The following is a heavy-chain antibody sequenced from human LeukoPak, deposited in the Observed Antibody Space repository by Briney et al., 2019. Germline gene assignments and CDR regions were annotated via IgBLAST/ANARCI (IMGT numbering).Heavy chain of an antibody. Sequence: SETLFLTCTVSGGSISSGGYYWSWIRQHPGKGLEWIGYIYYSGSTYYNPSLKSRVTISVDTSKNQFSLKLSSVTAADTAVYYCARSSSTSSLSVWFDPWGQGTLVTVSS. V-gene: IGHV4-31*03. CDR1: GGSISSGGYY. D-gene: IGHD2-2*01. J-gene: IGHJ5*02. CDR3: ARSSSTSSLSVWFDP. CDR2: IYYSGST.